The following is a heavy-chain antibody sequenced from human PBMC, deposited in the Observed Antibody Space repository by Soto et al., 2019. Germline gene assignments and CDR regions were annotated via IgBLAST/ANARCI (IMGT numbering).Heavy chain of an antibody. V-gene: IGHV4-31*03. D-gene: IGHD3-22*01. CDR1: GASISSGGYY. J-gene: IGHJ4*02. CDR3: ARSQVAMIHPFEY. Sequence: QVQLQESGPGLVKPSQTLSLTCTVSGASISSGGYYWSWIRQHPGKGLEWIGYIYHTGSTYHNPSLKGRVTISVDTSNNQFSLNLSSVTAADTAVYHCARSQVAMIHPFEYWGQGTLVTVSS. CDR2: IYHTGST.